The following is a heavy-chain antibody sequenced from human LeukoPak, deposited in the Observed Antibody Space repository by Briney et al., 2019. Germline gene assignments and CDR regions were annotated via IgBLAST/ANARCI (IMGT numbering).Heavy chain of an antibody. D-gene: IGHD7-27*01. CDR3: ARGGRLGRFDY. CDR2: IHYSGST. V-gene: IGHV4-59*01. J-gene: IGHJ4*02. CDR1: GDSISSYY. Sequence: PSETLSLTCTVSGDSISSYYWSWIRQPPGKGLEWIGYIHYSGSTNYNPSLKSRVTISVDTSKNRFSLKLSSVTAADTAVYYCARGGRLGRFDYWGQGTLVTVSS.